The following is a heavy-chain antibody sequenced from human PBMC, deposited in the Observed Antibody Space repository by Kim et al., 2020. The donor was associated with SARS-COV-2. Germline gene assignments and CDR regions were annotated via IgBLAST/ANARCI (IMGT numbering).Heavy chain of an antibody. V-gene: IGHV3-30*02. D-gene: IGHD3-9*01. J-gene: IGHJ4*02. Sequence: VKGRFTIARGNSKNTVYLQMNSLRAEDAAVYYCAKGNYDILTGYYYYFDYWGQGTLVTVSS. CDR3: AKGNYDILTGYYYYFDY.